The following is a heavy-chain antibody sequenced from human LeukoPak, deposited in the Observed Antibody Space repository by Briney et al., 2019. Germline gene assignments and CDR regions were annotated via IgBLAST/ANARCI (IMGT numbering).Heavy chain of an antibody. Sequence: GGSLRLSCAASGFTFSRYAMHWVRQAPGKGLEWVAVISYDGSNKYYADSVKGRFTISRDNSKNTLYLQMNSLRAEDTAVYYCARGGSSWYYYFDYWGQGTLVTVSS. CDR3: ARGGSSWYYYFDY. V-gene: IGHV3-30-3*01. CDR1: GFTFSRYA. D-gene: IGHD6-13*01. J-gene: IGHJ4*02. CDR2: ISYDGSNK.